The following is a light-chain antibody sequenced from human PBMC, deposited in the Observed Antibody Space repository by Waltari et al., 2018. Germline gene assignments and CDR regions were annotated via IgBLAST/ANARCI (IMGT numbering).Light chain of an antibody. V-gene: IGKV3-20*01. CDR3: QQYGSSIMYT. CDR1: QSLTKRY. J-gene: IGKJ2*01. CDR2: GAS. Sequence: EVVLTQSPDTLSLSPGERATLSCRASQSLTKRYLAWYQQKPGQAPRLLIYGASSRAACIPYRFSGSGSGTDFTLTISRLEPEDFAVYYCQQYGSSIMYTFGQGTKLEIK.